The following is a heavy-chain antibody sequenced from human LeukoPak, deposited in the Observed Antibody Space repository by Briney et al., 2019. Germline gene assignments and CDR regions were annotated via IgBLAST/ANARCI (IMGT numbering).Heavy chain of an antibody. V-gene: IGHV4-34*01. CDR3: ARHRWMEVYGSGSYYVDY. CDR2: INHSGST. D-gene: IGHD3-10*01. Sequence: PSETLSLTCAVYGGSFSGYYWSWIRQPPGKGLEWIGEINHSGSTNYNPSLKSRVTISVDTSKNQFSLKLSSVTAADTAVYYCARHRWMEVYGSGSYYVDYWGQGTLVTVSS. J-gene: IGHJ4*02. CDR1: GGSFSGYY.